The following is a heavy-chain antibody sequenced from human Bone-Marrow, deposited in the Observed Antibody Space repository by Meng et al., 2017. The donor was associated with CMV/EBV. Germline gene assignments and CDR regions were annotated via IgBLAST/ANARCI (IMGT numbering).Heavy chain of an antibody. CDR1: GFTFSSYS. J-gene: IGHJ5*02. CDR2: ISSSSSYI. D-gene: IGHD1-1*01. Sequence: GESLKIPCAASGFTFSSYSMNWVRQAPGKGLEWFSSISSSSSYIYYADSVKGRFTISRDNAKNSLYLQMNSLRAEDTAVYYCAREVWSGDWNDPLWFDRWGQGTLVTVSS. V-gene: IGHV3-21*01. CDR3: AREVWSGDWNDPLWFDR.